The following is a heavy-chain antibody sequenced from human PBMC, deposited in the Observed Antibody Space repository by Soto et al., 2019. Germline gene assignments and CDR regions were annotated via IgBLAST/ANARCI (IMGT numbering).Heavy chain of an antibody. CDR1: GXTFSGYP. CDR3: AKDLTGGSGAFYY. J-gene: IGHJ4*02. Sequence: GSLRLSCAASGXTFSGYPMSWVRRAPGKGLEWVSAISGSGGSTYYADSVNGRFTISRDNSKKTLYLQMNSLRAEDTDVYYGAKDLTGGSGAFYYWGQGTLGTVS. D-gene: IGHD1-26*01. V-gene: IGHV3-23*01. CDR2: ISGSGGST.